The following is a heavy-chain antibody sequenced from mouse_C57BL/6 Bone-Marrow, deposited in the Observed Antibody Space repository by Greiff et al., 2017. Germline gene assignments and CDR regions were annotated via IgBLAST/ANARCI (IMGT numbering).Heavy chain of an antibody. CDR3: ARSWFAY. J-gene: IGHJ3*01. CDR1: GFTFSSYA. Sequence: EVKLMESGGGLVKPGGSLKLSCAASGFTFSSYAMSWVRQTPEKRLEWVATISDGGSYTYYPDNVKGRFTISRDNAKNNLYLQMSHLKSEDTAMYYYARSWFAYWGQGTLVTVSA. CDR2: ISDGGSYT. V-gene: IGHV5-4*03.